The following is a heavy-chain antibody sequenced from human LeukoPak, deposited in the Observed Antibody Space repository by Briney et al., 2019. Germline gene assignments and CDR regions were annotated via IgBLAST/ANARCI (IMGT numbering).Heavy chain of an antibody. J-gene: IGHJ4*02. CDR2: INPGDSDI. Sequence: GESLKISCKGSGYSFITYWIGWVRQMPGKGLEWMAIINPGDSDIRYSPSFQGQVTISADKSIGTAYLQWSSLRASDTAMYYCARPAGALWSGIYFDYWGQGTLVTVSS. CDR1: GYSFITYW. CDR3: ARPAGALWSGIYFDY. V-gene: IGHV5-51*01. D-gene: IGHD6-13*01.